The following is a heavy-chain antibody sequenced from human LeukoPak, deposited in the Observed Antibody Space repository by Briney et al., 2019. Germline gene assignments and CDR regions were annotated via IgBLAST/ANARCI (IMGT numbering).Heavy chain of an antibody. CDR2: IRYDGSNK. Sequence: GGSLRLSCAASGFTFRNYGMHWVRQAPGKGLAWVAFIRYDGSNKYYADSVKGRFTISRDNSKNTLYLQMNSLRAEDTAVYYCAKNSPVGDSSGYYSASFNYWGQGTLVTVSS. J-gene: IGHJ4*02. CDR3: AKNSPVGDSSGYYSASFNY. V-gene: IGHV3-30*02. CDR1: GFTFRNYG. D-gene: IGHD3-22*01.